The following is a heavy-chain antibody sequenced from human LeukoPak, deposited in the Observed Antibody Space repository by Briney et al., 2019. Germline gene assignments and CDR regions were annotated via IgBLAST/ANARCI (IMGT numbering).Heavy chain of an antibody. CDR3: ARAYRERFGESQNYYYMDV. Sequence: PSETLSLTCTVSGGSISSSSYYWGWIRQPPGKGLEWIGSIYYSGSTYYNPSLKSRVTMSVDTSKNQFSLKLSSVTAADTAVYYCARAYRERFGESQNYYYMDVWGKGTTVTISS. CDR1: GGSISSSSYY. D-gene: IGHD3-10*01. V-gene: IGHV4-39*07. CDR2: IYYSGST. J-gene: IGHJ6*03.